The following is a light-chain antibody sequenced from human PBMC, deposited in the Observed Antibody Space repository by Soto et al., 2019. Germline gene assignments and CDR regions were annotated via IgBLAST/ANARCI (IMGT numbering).Light chain of an antibody. Sequence: DIVMAQSPDSLAVSLRERATANCKSSQSGLSTANNKNYLAWYQQKPGQPPKALIYWASTRESGVPDRFSGSGAGPDVTLTINSLQAEDVAVYYCQQYYSSLHTFGQGTKLEIK. V-gene: IGKV4-1*01. CDR2: WAS. CDR3: QQYYSSLHT. CDR1: QSGLSTANNKNY. J-gene: IGKJ2*01.